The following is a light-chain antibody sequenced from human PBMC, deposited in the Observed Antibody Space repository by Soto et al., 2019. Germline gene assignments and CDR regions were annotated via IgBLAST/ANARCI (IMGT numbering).Light chain of an antibody. CDR2: AAS. J-gene: IGKJ5*01. CDR1: EGIGRW. V-gene: IGKV1-12*01. CDR3: QQASSFPIT. Sequence: DIQMTQSPPSVSASVGDRVNITCRASEGIGRWLAWYQQKPGKAPKVLIYAASDLQTGVPLRFSGSGSGTDFTLTISSLQPEDFASYYCQQASSFPITFGQGTRLEI.